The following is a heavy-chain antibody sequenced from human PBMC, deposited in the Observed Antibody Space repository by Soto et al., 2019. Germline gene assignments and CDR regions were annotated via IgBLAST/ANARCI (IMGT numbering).Heavy chain of an antibody. CDR2: IYYSGST. Sequence: SETLSLTCTVSGGSISSSSYYWGWIRQPPGKGLEWIGSIYYSGSTYYNPSLKSRVTISVDTSKNQFSLKLSSVTAADTAVYYCARGRYDFWSGYHDNNWFDPWGQGTLVTVSS. D-gene: IGHD3-3*01. CDR3: ARGRYDFWSGYHDNNWFDP. J-gene: IGHJ5*02. CDR1: GGSISSSSYY. V-gene: IGHV4-39*01.